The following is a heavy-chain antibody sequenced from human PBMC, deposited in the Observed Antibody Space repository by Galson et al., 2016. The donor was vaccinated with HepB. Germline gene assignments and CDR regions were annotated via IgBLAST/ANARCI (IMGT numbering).Heavy chain of an antibody. J-gene: IGHJ3*01. CDR2: IHTRTGSP. CDR1: GYTFTSYA. D-gene: IGHD1-26*01. V-gene: IGHV7-4-1*02. Sequence: SVKVSCKASGYTFTSYAINWVRQAPGQGLEWMGWIHTRTGSPSNAQGFTGRYVFSLDTSVSTAYLEINRLKAEDTGVYYCARLVAADASVEASDVWGQGTLVTVSS. CDR3: ARLVAADASVEASDV.